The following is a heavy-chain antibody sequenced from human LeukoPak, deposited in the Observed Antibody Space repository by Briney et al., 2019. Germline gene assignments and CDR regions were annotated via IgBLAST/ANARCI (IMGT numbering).Heavy chain of an antibody. CDR3: ARYGSIAARPYFDY. CDR2: IIPIFGTA. J-gene: IGHJ4*02. CDR1: GGTFSSYA. Sequence: SVKVSCTASGGTFSSYAISWVRQAPGQGLEWMGGIIPIFGTANYAQKFQGRVTITADESTSTAYLELSSLRSEDTAVYYCARYGSIAARPYFDYWGQGTLVTVSS. V-gene: IGHV1-69*13. D-gene: IGHD6-6*01.